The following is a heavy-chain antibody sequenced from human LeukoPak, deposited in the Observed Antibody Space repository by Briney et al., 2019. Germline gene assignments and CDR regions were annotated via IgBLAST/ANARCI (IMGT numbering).Heavy chain of an antibody. Sequence: ASVKVSFKASGYTFINYYMHWVRQAPGQGLEWMGIINPSAGSTTYAQNFQGRVTMTRDTSTNTVYMELNSLRSDDTVVYYCARQRDSNWFDPWGQGTLVTVSS. CDR1: GYTFINYY. CDR2: INPSAGST. V-gene: IGHV1-46*01. J-gene: IGHJ5*02. D-gene: IGHD4-11*01. CDR3: ARQRDSNWFDP.